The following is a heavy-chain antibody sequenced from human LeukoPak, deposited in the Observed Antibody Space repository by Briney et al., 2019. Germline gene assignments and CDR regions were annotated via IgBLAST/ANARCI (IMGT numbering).Heavy chain of an antibody. V-gene: IGHV1-2*02. J-gene: IGHJ5*02. D-gene: IGHD3-22*01. CDR1: GYTFTGYY. CDR3: ARDISWVDPSSGYYYNWFDP. Sequence: ASVKVSCKASGYTFTGYYMHWVRQAPGQGLEWMGWINPNSGGTNYAQKFQGRVTMTRDTSISTAYMELSRLRSDDTAVYYCARDISWVDPSSGYYYNWFDPWGQGTLVTVSS. CDR2: INPNSGGT.